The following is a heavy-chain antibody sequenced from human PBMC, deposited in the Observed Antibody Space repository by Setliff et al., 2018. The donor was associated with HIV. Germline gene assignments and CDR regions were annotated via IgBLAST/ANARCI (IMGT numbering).Heavy chain of an antibody. J-gene: IGHJ4*02. Sequence: SETLSLTCTVSGYFIGSGYYWGWIRQPRGKGLEWIGNIYRSGSTYYNPSPKSRVTISVDKSKNQFSLKLSSVTAADTAVYYCGREGEGELPGYWGQGTLVTVSS. V-gene: IGHV4-38-2*02. CDR3: GREGEGELPGY. CDR2: IYRSGST. CDR1: GYFIGSGYY. D-gene: IGHD1-7*01.